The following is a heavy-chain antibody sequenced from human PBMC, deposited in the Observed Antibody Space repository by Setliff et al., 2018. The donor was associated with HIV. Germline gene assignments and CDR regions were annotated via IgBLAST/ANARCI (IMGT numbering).Heavy chain of an antibody. Sequence: SSETLSLTCIVSRGPISRFHWSWIRQPPGKGLEWIGYIYYTGTTNYNPSLKSRVTISVDTSKNQLSLKLSSVTAADTAVYYCARDRPPSTVDMLGAFDRWGQGTMVTVSS. V-gene: IGHV4-59*12. CDR2: IYYTGTT. J-gene: IGHJ3*02. D-gene: IGHD4-17*01. CDR3: ARDRPPSTVDMLGAFDR. CDR1: RGPISRFH.